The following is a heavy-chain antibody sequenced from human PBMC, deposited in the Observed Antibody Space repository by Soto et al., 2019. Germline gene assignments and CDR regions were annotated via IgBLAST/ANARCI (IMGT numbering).Heavy chain of an antibody. CDR3: AKGPGMHSDFDN. Sequence: EVQMLESGGGLAQPGGSLRLSCAASGFTFSSYAMSWVRQAPGKGLDWVSVISGSDGTTYYADAVKGRFTISRDNSKNTLYLQMNSLRAEDTAVYYCAKGPGMHSDFDNWCQGTLVTVSS. CDR1: GFTFSSYA. D-gene: IGHD1-26*01. J-gene: IGHJ4*02. V-gene: IGHV3-23*01. CDR2: ISGSDGTT.